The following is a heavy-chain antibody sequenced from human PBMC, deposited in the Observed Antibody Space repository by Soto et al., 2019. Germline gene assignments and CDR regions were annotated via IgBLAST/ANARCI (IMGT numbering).Heavy chain of an antibody. D-gene: IGHD4-17*01. J-gene: IGHJ6*03. V-gene: IGHV4-34*01. CDR3: ARLRNPYFMDA. CDR1: GGSFSGYY. CDR2: INHSGST. Sequence: SETLSLTCAVYGGSFSGYYWSWIRQPPGKGLEWIGEINHSGSTNYNPSLKSRVTISVDTSKNQFSLKLNSVTAADTAIYYCARLRNPYFMDAWGKGTTVTVSS.